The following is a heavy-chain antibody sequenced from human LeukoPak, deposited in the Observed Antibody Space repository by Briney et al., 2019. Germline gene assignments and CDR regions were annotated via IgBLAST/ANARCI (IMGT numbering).Heavy chain of an antibody. J-gene: IGHJ4*02. CDR2: IYSAGST. V-gene: IGHV3-66*02. CDR1: GFTVSTNY. Sequence: GGSLRLSCAASGFTVSTNYISWVRQAPGRGLEWVSVIYSAGSTYYADSVKGRFTISRDNSKNTVYLQMNSLRPDDTAVYYCAREGGSGSYGYDYWGQGTLVTVSS. CDR3: AREGGSGSYGYDY. D-gene: IGHD3-10*01.